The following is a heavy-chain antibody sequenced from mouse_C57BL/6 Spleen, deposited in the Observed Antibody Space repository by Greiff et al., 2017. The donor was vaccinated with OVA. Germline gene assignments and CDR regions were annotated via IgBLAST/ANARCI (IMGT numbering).Heavy chain of an antibody. CDR2: ISSGSSTI. J-gene: IGHJ4*01. Sequence: DVQLQESGGGLVKPGGSLKLSCAASGFTFSDYGMHWVRQAPEKGLEWVAYISSGSSTIYYADTVKGRFTISRDNAKNTLFLQMTSLRSEDTAMYYCATSFHYYGSSYAMDYWGQGTSVTVSS. D-gene: IGHD1-1*01. V-gene: IGHV5-17*01. CDR3: ATSFHYYGSSYAMDY. CDR1: GFTFSDYG.